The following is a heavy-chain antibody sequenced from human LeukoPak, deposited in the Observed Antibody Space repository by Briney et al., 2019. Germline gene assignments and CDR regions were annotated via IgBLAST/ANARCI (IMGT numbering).Heavy chain of an antibody. V-gene: IGHV3-23*01. CDR1: GFTFSNYP. D-gene: IGHD7-27*01. CDR2: ISSGGST. J-gene: IGHJ4*02. CDR3: ARDWGY. Sequence: TGGSLRLSCAASGFTFSNYPMNWVRQAPGKGLEWVSVISSGGSTSYADSVKGRCTISRDNSKNTVYLQMNSLRAEDTAIYYCARDWGYWGQGILDTVSS.